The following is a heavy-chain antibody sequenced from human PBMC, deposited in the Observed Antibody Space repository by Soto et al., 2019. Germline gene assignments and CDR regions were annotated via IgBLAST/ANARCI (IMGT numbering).Heavy chain of an antibody. J-gene: IGHJ6*02. V-gene: IGHV1-2*04. CDR2: INPNSGGT. CDR1: GYTFTGYY. Sequence: GASVKVSCKASGYTFTGYYMRWVRQAPGQGLEWMGWINPNSGGTNYAQKFQGWVTMTRDTSISTAYMELSRLRSDDTAVYYCAAARGAHSYYYGMDVWGQGTTVTVSS. CDR3: AAARGAHSYYYGMDV. D-gene: IGHD6-6*01.